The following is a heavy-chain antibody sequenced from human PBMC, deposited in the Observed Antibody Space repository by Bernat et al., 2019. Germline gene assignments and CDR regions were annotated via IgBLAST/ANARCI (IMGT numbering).Heavy chain of an antibody. CDR2: ISYDGSNK. CDR1: GFTFSSYG. CDR3: ARVGFPHNDGWYVGY. D-gene: IGHD6-19*01. J-gene: IGHJ4*02. V-gene: IGHV3-30*03. Sequence: QVQLVESGGGVVQPGRSLRLSCAASGFTFSSYGMHWVRQAPGKGLEWVAVISYDGSNKYYADSVKGRFTVSRDNTKSSVFLQMNNLRVEDTAVYYCARVGFPHNDGWYVGYWGQGTLVTVSS.